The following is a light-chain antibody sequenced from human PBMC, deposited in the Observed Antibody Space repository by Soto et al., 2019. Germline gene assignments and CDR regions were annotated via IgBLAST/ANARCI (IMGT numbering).Light chain of an antibody. CDR1: QSVSTNY. CDR3: QQYGSSPPT. J-gene: IGKJ1*01. CDR2: GAS. Sequence: EIVLTQSPGTLSLSPGERATLSCRASQSVSTNYLAWYQRKPGQAPRLLIYGASSRATGIPDRFSGSGSGTDCALTIARLEPEDLAVYYCQQYGSSPPTFGQGTKVEIK. V-gene: IGKV3-20*01.